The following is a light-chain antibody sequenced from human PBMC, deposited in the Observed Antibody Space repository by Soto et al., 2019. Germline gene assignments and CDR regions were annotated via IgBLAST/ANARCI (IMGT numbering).Light chain of an antibody. V-gene: IGLV1-47*01. CDR1: SSNIGSYY. CDR3: AAWDDSLSALYV. Sequence: QSVLTQPPSASGTPGQRVTISCSGSSSNIGSYYVYWYQQHPGTAPQLLIYRNNQRPSGVPDRCSGSKSGTSASLAISGLRSADEADYYCAAWDDSLSALYVFGTGTKLTVL. J-gene: IGLJ1*01. CDR2: RNN.